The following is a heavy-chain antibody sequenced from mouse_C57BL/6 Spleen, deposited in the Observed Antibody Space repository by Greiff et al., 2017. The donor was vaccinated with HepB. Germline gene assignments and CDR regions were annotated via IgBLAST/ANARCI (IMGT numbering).Heavy chain of an antibody. D-gene: IGHD2-3*01. CDR3: ARGYDGYYDWYFDV. CDR1: GYTFTSYN. J-gene: IGHJ1*03. Sequence: QVQLKESGAELVRPGASVKMSCKASGYTFTSYNMHWVKQTPRQGLEWIGAIYPGNGDTSYNQKFKGKATLTVDKSSSTAYMQLSSLTSEDSAVYFCARGYDGYYDWYFDVWGTGTTVTVSS. CDR2: IYPGNGDT. V-gene: IGHV1-12*01.